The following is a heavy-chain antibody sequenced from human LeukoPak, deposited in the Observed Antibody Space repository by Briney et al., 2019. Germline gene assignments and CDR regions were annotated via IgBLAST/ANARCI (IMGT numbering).Heavy chain of an antibody. V-gene: IGHV3-15*01. Sequence: GGSLRLSCAASGFTFSSAWMSWVRQAPGKGLAWVGRVKSQSDGGTTDYAAPVKGRFTVSRDDSKNTLYLQMDSLKTEDTAVYYCMTDHPLLVRSWGQGALVTVSS. CDR2: VKSQSDGGTT. CDR1: GFTFSSAW. CDR3: MTDHPLLVRS. D-gene: IGHD6-13*01. J-gene: IGHJ4*02.